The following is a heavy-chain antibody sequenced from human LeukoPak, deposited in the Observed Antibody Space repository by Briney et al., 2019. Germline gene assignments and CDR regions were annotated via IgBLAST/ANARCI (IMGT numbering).Heavy chain of an antibody. CDR2: INPNSGGT. J-gene: IGHJ4*02. CDR3: ATDLRDSAAAPLGSSY. CDR1: GYTFTGYY. V-gene: IGHV1-2*02. Sequence: ASVKVSCKASGYTFTGYYMHWVRQAPGQGLEWMGWINPNSGGTNYAQKFQGRVTMTEDTSTDTAYMELSSLRSEDTAVYYCATDLRDSAAAPLGSSYWGQGTLVTVSS. D-gene: IGHD6-13*01.